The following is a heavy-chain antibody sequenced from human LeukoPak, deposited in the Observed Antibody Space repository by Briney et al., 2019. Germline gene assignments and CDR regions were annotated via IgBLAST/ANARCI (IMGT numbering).Heavy chain of an antibody. J-gene: IGHJ6*02. CDR2: ISSSSSYI. Sequence: GGSLRLSCAASGFTFSSYSMNWVRQAPGKGLEWVSSISSSSSYIYYADSVKGRFTISRDNAKNSLYLQMNSLRAEDTAVYYCAKEITYYDILTGYYNLYYYYGMDVWGQGTTVTVSS. CDR3: AKEITYYDILTGYYNLYYYYGMDV. D-gene: IGHD3-9*01. V-gene: IGHV3-21*01. CDR1: GFTFSSYS.